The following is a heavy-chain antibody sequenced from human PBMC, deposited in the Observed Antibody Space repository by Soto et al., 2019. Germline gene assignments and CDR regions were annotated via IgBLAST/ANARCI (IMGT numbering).Heavy chain of an antibody. J-gene: IGHJ6*02. CDR1: GGSFSGYY. CDR2: INHSGST. D-gene: IGHD6-13*01. V-gene: IGHV4-34*01. CDR3: ARGYSSRTYYYYDGMDV. Sequence: QVQLQQWGAGLLKPSETLSLTCAVYGGSFSGYYWSWIRQPPGKGLEWIGEINHSGSTNYNPSLKSRVTISVDTSKNQFSLKLSSVTAADTAVYYCARGYSSRTYYYYDGMDVWGQGTTVTVSS.